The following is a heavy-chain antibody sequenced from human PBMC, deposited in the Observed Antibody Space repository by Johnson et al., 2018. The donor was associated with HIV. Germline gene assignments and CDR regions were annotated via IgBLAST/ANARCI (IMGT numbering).Heavy chain of an antibody. CDR2: INWNGGRT. V-gene: IGHV3-20*04. CDR3: LRCVGVYGYDECDAFDI. D-gene: IGHD5-18*01. J-gene: IGHJ3*02. CDR1: GFTFDDHG. Sequence: MLLVESGGGVVQPGRSLRLSCAASGFTFDDHGMSWVRQGSGKGLEWVSGINWNGGRTGYADSVKGRFTISRDNAKKSLYLQMNSLRAEDTALYYCLRCVGVYGYDECDAFDIWGQGTMVTVSS.